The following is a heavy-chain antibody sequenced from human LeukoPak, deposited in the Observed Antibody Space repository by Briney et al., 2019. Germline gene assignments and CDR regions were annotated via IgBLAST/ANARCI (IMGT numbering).Heavy chain of an antibody. CDR1: GYSFTSYW. J-gene: IGHJ3*02. D-gene: IGHD3-10*02. Sequence: GESLKISCKGSGYSFTSYWIGWVGQMPGKGLEWMGIIYPGDCDTRYSPSFQGHVTTLSDKSISTAFLLWSSLMASDNAIFYCGRRAKEALPYVAFDIWGQGTMITVSS. V-gene: IGHV5-51*01. CDR2: IYPGDCDT. CDR3: GRRAKEALPYVAFDI.